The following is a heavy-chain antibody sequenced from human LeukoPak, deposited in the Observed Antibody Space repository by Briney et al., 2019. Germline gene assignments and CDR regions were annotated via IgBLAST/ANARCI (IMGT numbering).Heavy chain of an antibody. V-gene: IGHV1-24*01. D-gene: IGHD1-26*01. Sequence: ASVKVSCKVSGYTLTELSMHWVRQAPGKGLEWMGGFDPEDGETIYAQKFQGRVTMTEDTSTDTAYMELSSLGSEDTAVYYCATVYTAWELLPGAFDIWGQGTMVTVSS. CDR1: GYTLTELS. J-gene: IGHJ3*02. CDR2: FDPEDGET. CDR3: ATVYTAWELLPGAFDI.